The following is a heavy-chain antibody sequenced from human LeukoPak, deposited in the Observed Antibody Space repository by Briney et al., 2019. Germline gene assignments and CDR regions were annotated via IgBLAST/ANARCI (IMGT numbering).Heavy chain of an antibody. CDR3: ARGPGVVIATVFDY. CDR2: VIPILDIT. Sequence: SVTVSCKASGGTFSSYGISWVRQAPGQRLEWLGRVIPILDITTYAQKFQGRVTITADKSTGTAYMHLSGLRSEDTAVYYCARGPGVVIATVFDYWGQGTLVTVSP. J-gene: IGHJ4*02. V-gene: IGHV1-69*04. CDR1: GGTFSSYG. D-gene: IGHD2-21*01.